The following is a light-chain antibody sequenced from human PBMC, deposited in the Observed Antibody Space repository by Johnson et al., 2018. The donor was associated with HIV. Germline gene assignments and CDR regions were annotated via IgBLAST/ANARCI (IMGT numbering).Light chain of an antibody. CDR3: GTWDSSLSVYV. CDR2: DNN. V-gene: IGLV1-51*01. Sequence: QSVLTQPPSVSAAPGQKVTISCSGSSSNIGNNYVSWYQQLPGTAPKLLIYDNNKRPSGIPDRFSGSKSGTSATLGITGLQTGDAADYYCGTWDSSLSVYVICTGTKVTVL. J-gene: IGLJ1*01. CDR1: SSNIGNNY.